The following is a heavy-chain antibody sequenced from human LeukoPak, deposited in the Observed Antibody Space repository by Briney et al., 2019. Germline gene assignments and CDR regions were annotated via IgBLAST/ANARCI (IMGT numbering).Heavy chain of an antibody. CDR3: ARYYYNDNGYSEDAFDL. V-gene: IGHV3-7*01. CDR2: IKEDGREK. D-gene: IGHD3-22*01. CDR1: GFTFSIYW. Sequence: PGGSLRLSCAASGFTFSIYWMTWVRQAPGKGLEWVANIKEDGREKNYADSMKGRFTISRDNAKNSLYLQMNSLRAEDTAVYYCARYYYNDNGYSEDAFDLWGQGTMVTVSS. J-gene: IGHJ3*01.